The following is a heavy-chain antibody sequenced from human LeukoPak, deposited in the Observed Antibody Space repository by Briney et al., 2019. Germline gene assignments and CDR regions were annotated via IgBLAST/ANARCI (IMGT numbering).Heavy chain of an antibody. CDR3: ATSAAISYYYDSSGYRLTAFDI. J-gene: IGHJ3*02. V-gene: IGHV1-24*01. CDR2: FDPVDGET. D-gene: IGHD3-22*01. Sequence: GASVKVSCKVSGYTLTELSMHWVRQAPGKGLEWMGGFDPVDGETIYAQKFQGRVTMTEDTSTDTAYMELSSLRSEDTAVYYCATSAAISYYYDSSGYRLTAFDIWGQGTMVTVSS. CDR1: GYTLTELS.